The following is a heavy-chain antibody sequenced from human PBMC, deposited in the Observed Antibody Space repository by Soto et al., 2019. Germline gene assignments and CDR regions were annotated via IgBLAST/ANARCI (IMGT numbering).Heavy chain of an antibody. CDR2: MNPNSGNT. J-gene: IGHJ6*02. Sequence: GPSVKVSCKASGYTFTSYDINWVRQATGQGLEWMGWMNPNSGNTGYAQKFQGRVTMTRNTSISTAYMELSGLRSEDTAVYYCARGHSGYLSYYYYYGMDVWGQGTTVTVSS. V-gene: IGHV1-8*01. CDR1: GYTFTSYD. CDR3: ARGHSGYLSYYYYYGMDV. D-gene: IGHD5-12*01.